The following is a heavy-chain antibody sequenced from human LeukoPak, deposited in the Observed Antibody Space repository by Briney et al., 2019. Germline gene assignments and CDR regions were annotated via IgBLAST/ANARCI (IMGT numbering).Heavy chain of an antibody. CDR1: GYTFTDYY. CDR2: INPNSGAT. V-gene: IGHV1-2*02. D-gene: IGHD2/OR15-2a*01. J-gene: IGHJ4*01. CDR3: VRERLRADLPDSGSLYAMFDL. Sequence: ASVKVSCKASGYTFTDYYIHWVRQAPGQGLEWMGWINPNSGATNYAQKSQGRLTLTRDTSITTASMELRSLGSDDTGLFFCVRERLRADLPDSGSLYAMFDLWGQGTLVTVSS.